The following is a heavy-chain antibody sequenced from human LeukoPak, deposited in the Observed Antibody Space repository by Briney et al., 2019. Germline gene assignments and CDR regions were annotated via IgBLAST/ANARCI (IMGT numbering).Heavy chain of an antibody. J-gene: IGHJ5*02. D-gene: IGHD6-13*01. Sequence: GGSLRLSCAASGFTFSSYSMNWVRQAPGKGLEWVSSISSSSSYIYYADSVKGRFTISRDNAKNSLYLQMNSLRAEDTAVYYCAREGIAAAGVFDPWGQGTLVTVSS. V-gene: IGHV3-21*04. CDR1: GFTFSSYS. CDR2: ISSSSSYI. CDR3: AREGIAAAGVFDP.